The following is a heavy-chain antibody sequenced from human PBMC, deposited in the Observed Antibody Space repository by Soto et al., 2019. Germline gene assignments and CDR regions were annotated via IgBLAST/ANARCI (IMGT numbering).Heavy chain of an antibody. CDR2: IYYSGST. Sequence: SETLSLTCTVSGGSISSYYWSWIRQPPGKGLEWIGYIYYSGSTNYNPSLKSRVTISVDTSKNQFSLKLSSVTAADTAVYYCARRNTPDYYSNYVDYYMDVWGKGTTVTVSS. V-gene: IGHV4-59*08. D-gene: IGHD4-4*01. CDR1: GGSISSYY. J-gene: IGHJ6*03. CDR3: ARRNTPDYYSNYVDYYMDV.